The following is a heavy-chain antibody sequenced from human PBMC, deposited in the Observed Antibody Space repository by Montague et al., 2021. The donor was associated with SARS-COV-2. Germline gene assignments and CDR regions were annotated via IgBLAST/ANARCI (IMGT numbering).Heavy chain of an antibody. CDR3: ARGSGWMGNAFDI. J-gene: IGHJ3*02. CDR2: IYYSGST. D-gene: IGHD6-19*01. V-gene: IGHV4-59*01. CDR1: GGSISSYY. Sequence: SETLSLTCTVSGGSISSYYWSWIRQPPGKGLEWIGYIYYSGSTNXXPSLKSRVTISVDTSKNQFSLKLSSVTVADTAVYYCARGSGWMGNAFDIWGQGTMVTVSS.